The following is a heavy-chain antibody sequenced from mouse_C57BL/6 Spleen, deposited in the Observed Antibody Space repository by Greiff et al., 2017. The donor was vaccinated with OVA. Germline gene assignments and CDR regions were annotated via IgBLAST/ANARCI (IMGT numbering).Heavy chain of an antibody. D-gene: IGHD2-2*01. CDR3: ARGYYAYDDAKGY. CDR2: IYPRDGST. J-gene: IGHJ4*01. Sequence: VQLQQSDAELVKPGASVKISCKVSGYTFTDYTIHWMKQRPDQGLEWIGYIYPRDGSTKYNEKFKGKATLTADKSSSTAYMQLNSLTSEDSAVYVCARGYYAYDDAKGYWGQGTSVTVSA. CDR1: GYTFTDYT. V-gene: IGHV1-78*01.